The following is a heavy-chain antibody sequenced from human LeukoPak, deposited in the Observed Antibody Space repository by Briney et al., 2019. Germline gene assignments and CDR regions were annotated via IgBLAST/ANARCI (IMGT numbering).Heavy chain of an antibody. CDR2: INPNSGGT. CDR1: GYTFTGYY. D-gene: IGHD3-22*01. V-gene: IGHV1-2*02. J-gene: IGHJ4*02. CDR3: AREGPYYDSSGYYLVY. Sequence: ASVKVSCKASGYTFTGYYMHWVRQAPGQGLEWMGWINPNSGGTNYAQKFQGRVTMTRDTSISTAYMELSRLRSDDTAVYYCAREGPYYDSSGYYLVYWGQGTLVTVSS.